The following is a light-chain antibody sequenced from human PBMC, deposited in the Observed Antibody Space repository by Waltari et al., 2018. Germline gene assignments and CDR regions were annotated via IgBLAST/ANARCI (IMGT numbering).Light chain of an antibody. CDR3: LLYLGSGIFV. V-gene: IGLV8-61*01. CDR2: KAN. J-gene: IGLJ3*02. CDR1: SGSLSPTSY. Sequence: QTVVTQEPSLSVSPGGTVTLTCALSSGSLSPTSYASWYQQTPGQPPRTLVYKANSRSSGVPDRFSGSILGNRAALTSTGAQAEDESDYYCLLYLGSGIFVFGGGTKLTVL.